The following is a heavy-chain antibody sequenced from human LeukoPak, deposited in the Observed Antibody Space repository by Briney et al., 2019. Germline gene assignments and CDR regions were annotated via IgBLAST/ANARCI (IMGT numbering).Heavy chain of an antibody. D-gene: IGHD3-22*01. CDR2: INPDESTI. Sequence: PGGSLRLSCAASGSAFSSSWMAWIRQAPGKGLEWLGNINPDESTINYVDSVKGRFTFSRDNAKNLLYLQLNSLRVEDTAVFYCARDSGYNAFDIWGQGTKVTVSS. CDR3: ARDSGYNAFDI. CDR1: GSAFSSSW. J-gene: IGHJ3*02. V-gene: IGHV3-7*01.